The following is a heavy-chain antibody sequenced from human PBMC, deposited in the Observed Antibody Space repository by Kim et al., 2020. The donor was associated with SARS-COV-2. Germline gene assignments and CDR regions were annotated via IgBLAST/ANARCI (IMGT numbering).Heavy chain of an antibody. J-gene: IGHJ1*01. CDR3: ARGTWGGGGCGYL. CDR1: GYTFTSSH. Sequence: ASVKVSCKASGYTFTSSHIQWVRQAPGQGLEWVGIINPSGGSTTYAQRLQGRVTLTRDTSTGTGYMELSSLRSEDTALYYCARGTWGGGGCGYLGGQ. CDR2: INPSGGST. D-gene: IGHD6-25*01. V-gene: IGHV1-46*03.